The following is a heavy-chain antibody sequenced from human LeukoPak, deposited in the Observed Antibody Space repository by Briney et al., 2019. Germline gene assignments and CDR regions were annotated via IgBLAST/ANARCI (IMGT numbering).Heavy chain of an antibody. CDR2: INPNSGGT. V-gene: IGHV1-2*02. CDR3: ATVLVVTASLDY. D-gene: IGHD2-21*02. Sequence: ASVKVSCKASGYTFTSYGISWVRQAPGQGLEWMGWINPNSGGTNYAQKFQGRVTMTRDTSISTAYMELSRLRSDDTAVYYCATVLVVTASLDYWGQGTLVTVSS. CDR1: GYTFTSYG. J-gene: IGHJ4*02.